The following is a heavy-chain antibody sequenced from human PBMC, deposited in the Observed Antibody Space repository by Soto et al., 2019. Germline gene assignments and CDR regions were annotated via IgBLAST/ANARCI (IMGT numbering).Heavy chain of an antibody. CDR1: GFTFSSYG. J-gene: IGHJ4*02. V-gene: IGHV3-NL1*01. D-gene: IGHD2-21*02. Sequence: GGSLRLSCAASGFTFSSYGMHWVRQAPGKGLEWVSVIGSSGYSTYYADSVKGRFTISRDNSKNTGYLQMNSLRAEDTAVYYCVKDHCGGDCYSNPYFDYWGQGTLVTVSS. CDR3: VKDHCGGDCYSNPYFDY. CDR2: IGSSGYST.